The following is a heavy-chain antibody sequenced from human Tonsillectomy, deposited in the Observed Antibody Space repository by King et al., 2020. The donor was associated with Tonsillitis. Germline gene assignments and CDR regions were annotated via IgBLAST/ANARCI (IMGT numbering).Heavy chain of an antibody. J-gene: IGHJ3*02. V-gene: IGHV4-59*08. CDR2: NYYSGST. Sequence: QLQESGPGLVKPSETLSLTCTVSGGSISSYYWSWIRQPPGKGLEWIGYNYYSGSTNYNPSLKSRVTISVDTSKNQFSLKLSSVTAADTAVYYCARMRTLVDIWGQGTMVTVSS. CDR1: GGSISSYY. CDR3: ARMRTLVDI.